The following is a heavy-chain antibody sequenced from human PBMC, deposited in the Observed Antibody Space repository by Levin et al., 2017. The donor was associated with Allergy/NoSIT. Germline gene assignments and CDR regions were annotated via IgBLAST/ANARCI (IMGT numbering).Heavy chain of an antibody. CDR1: GFTFSSYA. Sequence: GGSLRLSCVASGFTFSSYAMTWVRQAPGKGLEWVSAIGSSGGNTYYADSVKGRFTISRDNSKSTLYLQMNSLRAEDTAVYYCAKGGSLFWGQGTLVTVSS. CDR3: AKGGSLF. V-gene: IGHV3-23*01. D-gene: IGHD1-1*01. CDR2: IGSSGGNT. J-gene: IGHJ4*02.